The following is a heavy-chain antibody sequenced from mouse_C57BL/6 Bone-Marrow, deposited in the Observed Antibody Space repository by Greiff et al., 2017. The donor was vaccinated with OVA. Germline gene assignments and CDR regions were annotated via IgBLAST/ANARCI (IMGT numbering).Heavy chain of an antibody. CDR3: ARAYYGNYVGY. J-gene: IGHJ2*01. Sequence: QVQLQQSGPGLVQPSQSLSITCTASGFSLTSYGVHWVRQSPGKGLEWLGVIWSGGSTDYNAAFISRLSISKDNSKSQVFFKMNSLQADDTAVYYCARAYYGNYVGYWGQGTALTVSS. CDR1: GFSLTSYG. D-gene: IGHD2-10*01. V-gene: IGHV2-2*01. CDR2: IWSGGST.